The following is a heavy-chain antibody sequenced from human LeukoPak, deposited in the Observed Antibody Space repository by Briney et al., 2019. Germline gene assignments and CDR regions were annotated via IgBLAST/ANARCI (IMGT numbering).Heavy chain of an antibody. V-gene: IGHV4-59*08. D-gene: IGHD4-23*01. Sequence: PSETLSLTCTVPGGINSNYNWNWIRQPQGKGLEWIGYIYYSGSTNYNPSLKSRVTISVDTSKNQCSLKLSSETAADTAVYYCARQIQSGGNPSYFHYWGQGTLVTVSS. CDR3: ARQIQSGGNPSYFHY. CDR1: GGINSNYN. J-gene: IGHJ4*02. CDR2: IYYSGST.